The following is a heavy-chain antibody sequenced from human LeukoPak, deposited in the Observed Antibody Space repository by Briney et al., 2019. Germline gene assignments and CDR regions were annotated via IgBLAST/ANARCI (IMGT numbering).Heavy chain of an antibody. D-gene: IGHD2-21*02. CDR1: GYNFLTYW. CDR2: IYPGDSDA. CDR3: ARLLGVTTFDY. V-gene: IGHV5-51*01. J-gene: IGHJ4*02. Sequence: GESLKISCKASGYNFLTYWIGWVRQMPGKGPEWMGIIYPGDSDARYSPSFQGQVTFSADKSINTAYLQWSSLKASDTAMYYCARLLGVTTFDYWGQGTLVTVSS.